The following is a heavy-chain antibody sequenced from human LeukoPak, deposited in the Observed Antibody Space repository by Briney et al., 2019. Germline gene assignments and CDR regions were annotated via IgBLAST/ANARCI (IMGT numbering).Heavy chain of an antibody. V-gene: IGHV3-23*01. J-gene: IGHJ4*02. CDR2: ISGSGGST. Sequence: PGGSLRLSCAASGFTFSSYAMSWVRQAPGKGLEWVSAISGSGGSTYYADSVKGRFTISRDNSKSTLYLQMNSLRAEDTAVYYCAKDEQWLGYFDYWGQGTLVTVSS. CDR1: GFTFSSYA. D-gene: IGHD6-19*01. CDR3: AKDEQWLGYFDY.